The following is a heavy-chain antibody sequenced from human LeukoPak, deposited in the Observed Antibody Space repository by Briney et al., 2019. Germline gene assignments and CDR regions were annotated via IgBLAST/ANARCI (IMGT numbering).Heavy chain of an antibody. Sequence: SQTLSLTCAISGDSVSSNSAAWNWIRQSPSRGLEWLGRTYYRSKWYNDYAVSVKSRITINPDTSKNQFSLQLNSVTPEDMAVYYCAGALHRNQLAYCGGDCYSLGAFDIWGQGTMVTVSS. D-gene: IGHD2-21*02. CDR2: TYYRSKWYN. V-gene: IGHV6-1*01. J-gene: IGHJ3*02. CDR1: GDSVSSNSAA. CDR3: AGALHRNQLAYCGGDCYSLGAFDI.